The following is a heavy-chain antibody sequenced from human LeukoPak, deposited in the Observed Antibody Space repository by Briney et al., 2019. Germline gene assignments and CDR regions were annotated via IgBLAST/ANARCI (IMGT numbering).Heavy chain of an antibody. V-gene: IGHV4-61*03. D-gene: IGHD1-26*01. CDR3: ARDRRGSSIDAFDI. CDR2: IYYSGST. CDR1: GGSISSGGYY. Sequence: SETLSLTCTVSGGSISSGGYYWSWIRQPPGKGLEWIGYIYYSGSTNYNPSLKSRVTISVDTSKNHFSLKLSSVTAADTAVYYCARDRRGSSIDAFDIWGQGTMVTVSS. J-gene: IGHJ3*02.